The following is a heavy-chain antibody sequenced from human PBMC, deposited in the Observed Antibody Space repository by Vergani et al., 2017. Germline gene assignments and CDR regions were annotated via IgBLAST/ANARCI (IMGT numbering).Heavy chain of an antibody. CDR1: GGSISSGGYS. CDR3: ARSYCSRTSWYPGVYFQH. J-gene: IGHJ1*01. CDR2: IYHSGST. D-gene: IGHD2-2*01. Sequence: QLQLQESGSGLVKPSQTLSLTCAVSGGSISSGGYSWSWIRQPPGKGLEWIGYIYHSGSTYYNPSLKSRVTISVDRSKNQFSLKLSSVTAADTAVYYCARSYCSRTSWYPGVYFQHWGQGTLVTVSS. V-gene: IGHV4-30-2*01.